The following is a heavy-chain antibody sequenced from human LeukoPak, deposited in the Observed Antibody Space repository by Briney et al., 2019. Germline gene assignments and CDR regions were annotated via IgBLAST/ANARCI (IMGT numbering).Heavy chain of an antibody. V-gene: IGHV2-5*02. Sequence: SGPTLVKPTQTLTLTCSLSGVSLSTSGVGVGWIRQPPGKALEWLALIYWDDDSRYSPSLKSRLTIAKDTSKNQVVLTLTNMGSVDTATYYCAHSQVFSYGSFHDAYDIWGLGMLVTVSS. CDR3: AHSQVFSYGSFHDAYDI. CDR1: GVSLSTSGVG. D-gene: IGHD5-18*01. CDR2: IYWDDDS. J-gene: IGHJ3*02.